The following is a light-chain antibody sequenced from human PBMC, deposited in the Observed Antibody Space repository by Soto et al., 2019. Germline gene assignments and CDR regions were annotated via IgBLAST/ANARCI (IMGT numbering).Light chain of an antibody. CDR3: QQYDNLLT. V-gene: IGKV1-33*01. CDR2: DAS. Sequence: DIQLTQSPSSLSASVGGRVTISCQASQDIRNYLNWYQQKPGKAPKLLIYDASNLETGVPSRFSGSGSGTDFSFTINRLQPEDIATYYCQQYDNLLTFGGGTKVEI. CDR1: QDIRNY. J-gene: IGKJ4*01.